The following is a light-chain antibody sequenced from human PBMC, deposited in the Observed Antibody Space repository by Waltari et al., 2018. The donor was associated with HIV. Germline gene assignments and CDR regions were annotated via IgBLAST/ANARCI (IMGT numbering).Light chain of an antibody. CDR1: GGDFRFYNF. CDR2: DVS. V-gene: IGLV2-14*03. CDR3: TSYSNFNNVV. Sequence: QSALTQPASVSGPPGQSITVPCPLTGGDFRFYNFVSWYQQHPDKAPKLVIFDVSDRPSGVSDRFSGSRSGNTASLTISGLQAEDEADYFCTSYSNFNNVVFGPGTKVTVL. J-gene: IGLJ1*01.